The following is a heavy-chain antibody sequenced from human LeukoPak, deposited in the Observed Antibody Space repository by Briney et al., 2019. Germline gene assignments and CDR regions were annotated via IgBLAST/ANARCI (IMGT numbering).Heavy chain of an antibody. J-gene: IGHJ4*02. Sequence: GGSLRLSCATSGFTFRNYAMSWVRQAPGKGLEWVSCISNRGGTTYHADSVKGRFAISRDTSKNTLYLQMNSLRAEDTAVYYCARDGGGSYYDYWGQGTLVTVSS. CDR1: GFTFRNYA. D-gene: IGHD3-16*01. CDR2: ISNRGGTT. CDR3: ARDGGGSYYDY. V-gene: IGHV3-23*01.